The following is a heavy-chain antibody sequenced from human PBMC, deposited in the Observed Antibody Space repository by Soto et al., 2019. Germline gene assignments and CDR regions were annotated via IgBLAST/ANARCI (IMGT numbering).Heavy chain of an antibody. V-gene: IGHV1-2*04. CDR2: INPNSGGT. Sequence: QVQLVQSGAEVKKPGASVKVSCKASGYTFTGYYMHWVRQAPGQGLEWMGWINPNSGGTNYAQKLQGWVTMTRDTSISTAYMELSRLRSDDTAVYYCARVPGDYGDFDLWGRGTLVTVSS. CDR3: ARVPGDYGDFDL. D-gene: IGHD4-17*01. J-gene: IGHJ2*01. CDR1: GYTFTGYY.